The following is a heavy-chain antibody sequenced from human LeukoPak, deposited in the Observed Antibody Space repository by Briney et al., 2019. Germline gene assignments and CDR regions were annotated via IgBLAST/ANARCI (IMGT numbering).Heavy chain of an antibody. CDR2: IDPKSGGT. CDR1: GYTFIDYY. CDR3: ARAYSSGWYGSTDY. J-gene: IGHJ4*02. V-gene: IGHV1-2*02. D-gene: IGHD6-19*01. Sequence: ASVQVSCKASGYTFIDYYMHWVRQARGQGLEWMGWIDPKSGGTSYAQKFQDRVAMIRDTSISTAYMELTRLTSDDTAVYYCARAYSSGWYGSTDYWGQGTLVTVSS.